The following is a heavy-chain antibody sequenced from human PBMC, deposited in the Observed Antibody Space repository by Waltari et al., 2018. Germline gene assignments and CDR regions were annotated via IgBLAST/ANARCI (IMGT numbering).Heavy chain of an antibody. CDR1: GGSISSYS. V-gene: IGHV4-4*07. CDR2: IYTSGNH. J-gene: IGHJ5*02. Sequence: QVQLQESGPGLVKPSETLSLTCTVSGGSISSYSWNWIRQPAGKGLEWIGRIYTSGNHNYSPSLKRRVTMSVDTSKNQFSLKLISVTAADTAVYYCARDSINWFDPWGQGTLVTVSS. CDR3: ARDSINWFDP.